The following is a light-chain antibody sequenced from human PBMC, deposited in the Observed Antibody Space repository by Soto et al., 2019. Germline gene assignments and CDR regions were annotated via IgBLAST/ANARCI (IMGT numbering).Light chain of an antibody. J-gene: IGLJ2*01. Sequence: QSVLTQPPSVSGAPGQRVTISCTGSGSYIGAGFDVHWYQQLPRTSPKLLVYGNSNRPSGVPDRFSGSKSGTSASLAITGLQAEDEADYYCQSYDGGLSAYVFGGGTKLTVL. CDR3: QSYDGGLSAYV. CDR2: GNS. V-gene: IGLV1-40*01. CDR1: GSYIGAGFD.